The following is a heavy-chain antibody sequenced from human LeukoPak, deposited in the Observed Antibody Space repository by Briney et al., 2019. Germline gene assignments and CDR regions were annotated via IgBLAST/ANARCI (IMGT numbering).Heavy chain of an antibody. Sequence: PSETLSLTCSVSDGSINSYYWNWIRRPPGKGLEWIGYIYYNGNTNYSPSLKSRVTMSVDTSKNLFSLRVSSVTAADTAVYYCARGRSNYYGMDVWGQGTTVTVSS. CDR3: ARGRSNYYGMDV. CDR2: IYYNGNT. CDR1: DGSINSYY. V-gene: IGHV4-59*01. J-gene: IGHJ6*02. D-gene: IGHD1-26*01.